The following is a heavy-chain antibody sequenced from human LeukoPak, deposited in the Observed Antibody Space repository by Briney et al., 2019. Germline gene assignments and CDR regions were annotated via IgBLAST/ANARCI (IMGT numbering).Heavy chain of an antibody. CDR1: GYTFTSYG. D-gene: IGHD3-10*01. V-gene: IGHV1-18*01. Sequence: ASVKVSCKASGYTFTSYGISWVRQAPGQGLEWMGWISAYNGNTNYAQKLQGRVTMTTDTSTSTVYMELRSLRSDDTAVYYCARDARITMVRGVIITPPHAFDIWGQGTMVTVSS. CDR2: ISAYNGNT. J-gene: IGHJ3*02. CDR3: ARDARITMVRGVIITPPHAFDI.